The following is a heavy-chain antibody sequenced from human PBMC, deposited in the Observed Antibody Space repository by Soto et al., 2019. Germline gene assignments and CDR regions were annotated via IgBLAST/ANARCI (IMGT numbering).Heavy chain of an antibody. CDR2: VTGSGGST. CDR1: GFTFSTYA. Sequence: EVQLLESGGGLVQPGGSLRLYCAASGFTFSTYAMSWVRQAPGKGLEWVSAVTGSGGSTYYAESVKGRFTISRDNSKNTLYLQMNSLRAEDTAVYYCAKETGDIVVVPAAVTYDYLGQGTLVTVSS. J-gene: IGHJ4*02. CDR3: AKETGDIVVVPAAVTYDY. V-gene: IGHV3-23*01. D-gene: IGHD2-2*01.